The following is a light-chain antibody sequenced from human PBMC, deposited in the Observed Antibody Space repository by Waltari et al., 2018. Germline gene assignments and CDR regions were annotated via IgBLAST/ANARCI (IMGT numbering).Light chain of an antibody. CDR2: DAS. V-gene: IGKV3-15*01. Sequence: EIVMTQSPATLSVSPGERATLSCRASQSVSSNLAWYQQKPGQAPRLLIYDASTRATGIPARFTGSGSGTYFTLTISSLQSEDFAVYYCQQYTNWPRTFAQGTKLEIK. CDR1: QSVSSN. J-gene: IGKJ2*02. CDR3: QQYTNWPRT.